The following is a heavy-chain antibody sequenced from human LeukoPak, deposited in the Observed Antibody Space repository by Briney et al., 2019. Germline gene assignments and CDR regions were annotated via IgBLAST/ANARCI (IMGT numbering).Heavy chain of an antibody. V-gene: IGHV1-18*01. J-gene: IGHJ3*01. CDR2: ISPYNGDT. CDR3: ARERGYDSSGYYHDAFDV. Sequence: ASVKVSCKASGYTFTNYGISWVRQAPGQGLEWMGWISPYNGDTNYAQKLQGRVTMTTDTSTSTASMELRSLRSDDTAVYYCARERGYDSSGYYHDAFDVWGQGTMVTVSS. D-gene: IGHD3-22*01. CDR1: GYTFTNYG.